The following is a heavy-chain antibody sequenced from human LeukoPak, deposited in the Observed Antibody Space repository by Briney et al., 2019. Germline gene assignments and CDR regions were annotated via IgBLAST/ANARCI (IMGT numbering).Heavy chain of an antibody. V-gene: IGHV3-7*01. CDR1: GFTFSSYW. CDR3: ARDRYYYGSAARLTYYGMDV. D-gene: IGHD3-10*01. J-gene: IGHJ6*02. Sequence: PGGSLRLSCAASGFTFSSYWMSWVRQAPGKGLEWVANIKQDGSEKYYVDSVKGRFTISRDNAKNSLYLQMNSLRAEDTAVYYCARDRYYYGSAARLTYYGMDVWGQGTTVTVSS. CDR2: IKQDGSEK.